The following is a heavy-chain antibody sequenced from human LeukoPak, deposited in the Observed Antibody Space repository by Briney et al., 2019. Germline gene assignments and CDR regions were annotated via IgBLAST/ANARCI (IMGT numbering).Heavy chain of an antibody. J-gene: IGHJ4*02. D-gene: IGHD4-17*01. CDR2: ISGSSAST. Sequence: GGSLRLSCAASGFSFSSYVMTWVRQAPGKGLEWVSGISGSSASTYYADSVQGRFTISRDNSKNTLYLQMNSLRAEDTAVYYCASDPPATVTNWGQGTLVTVSS. V-gene: IGHV3-23*01. CDR3: ASDPPATVTN. CDR1: GFSFSSYV.